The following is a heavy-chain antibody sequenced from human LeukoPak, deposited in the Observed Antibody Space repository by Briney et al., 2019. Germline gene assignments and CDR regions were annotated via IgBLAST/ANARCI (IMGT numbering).Heavy chain of an antibody. D-gene: IGHD4-17*01. Sequence: PGGSLELSCAASGFPFSSYSRTWVRQAPGKGLEWVSSISSSSSYIYYADSVKGRFTISRDSAKNSLHLQMNSLRAEDTAVYYCAREYGDYFDYWGQGTLVTVSS. CDR3: AREYGDYFDY. CDR2: ISSSSSYI. CDR1: GFPFSSYS. V-gene: IGHV3-21*01. J-gene: IGHJ4*02.